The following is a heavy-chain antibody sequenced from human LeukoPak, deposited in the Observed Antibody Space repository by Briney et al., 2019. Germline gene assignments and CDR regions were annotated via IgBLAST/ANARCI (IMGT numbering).Heavy chain of an antibody. J-gene: IGHJ4*02. D-gene: IGHD3-10*01. V-gene: IGHV4-59*02. CDR1: GDSVSGYH. CDR2: IYYSGST. Sequence: SETLSLTCTVSGDSVSGYHWSWIRQPPGKGLEWIGYIYYSGSTNYNPSLKSRVTMSVDTSKNQFSLKLTSVTAADTAVYYCARDRFGRTTHFDYWGQGILVTVSS. CDR3: ARDRFGRTTHFDY.